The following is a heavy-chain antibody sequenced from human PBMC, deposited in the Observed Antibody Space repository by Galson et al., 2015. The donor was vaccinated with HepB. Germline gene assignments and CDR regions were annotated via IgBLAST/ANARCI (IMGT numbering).Heavy chain of an antibody. CDR2: IKQDGSEK. CDR3: ARSVLWFGETKFDY. V-gene: IGHV3-7*03. CDR1: GFTFSSYW. D-gene: IGHD3-10*01. J-gene: IGHJ4*02. Sequence: SLRLSCAASGFTFSSYWMNWVRQAPGKGLEWVANIKQDGSEKYYVHSVKGRFTISRDNAKNSLYLQMNSLRGEDTAVYYCARSVLWFGETKFDYWGQGTLVTVSS.